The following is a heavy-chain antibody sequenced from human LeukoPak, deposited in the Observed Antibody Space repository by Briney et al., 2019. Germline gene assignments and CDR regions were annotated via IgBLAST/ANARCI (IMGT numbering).Heavy chain of an antibody. V-gene: IGHV3-48*03. CDR3: AKDPGFTMVRGLSWFDP. D-gene: IGHD3-10*01. J-gene: IGHJ5*02. CDR2: ISSSGSTI. Sequence: GGSLRLSCAASGFTFSSYEMNWVRQAPGKGLEWVSYISSSGSTIYYADSVKGRFTISRDNSKNTLYLQMNSLRAEDTAVYYCAKDPGFTMVRGLSWFDPWGQGTLVTVSS. CDR1: GFTFSSYE.